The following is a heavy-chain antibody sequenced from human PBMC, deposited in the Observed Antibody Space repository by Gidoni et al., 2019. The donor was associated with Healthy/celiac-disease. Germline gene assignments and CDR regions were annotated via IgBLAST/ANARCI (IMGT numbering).Heavy chain of an antibody. V-gene: IGHV3-33*01. J-gene: IGHJ6*02. D-gene: IGHD6-19*01. CDR2: IWYDGSNK. CDR1: GFTFSSYG. Sequence: QVQLVESGGGVVQPGRSLRLSCAASGFTFSSYGMHWVRQAPGKGLEWVAVIWYDGSNKYYADSVKGRFTISRDNSKNTLYLQMNSLRAEDTAVHYCARGGVAVAGYYYYGMDVWGQGTTVTVSS. CDR3: ARGGVAVAGYYYYGMDV.